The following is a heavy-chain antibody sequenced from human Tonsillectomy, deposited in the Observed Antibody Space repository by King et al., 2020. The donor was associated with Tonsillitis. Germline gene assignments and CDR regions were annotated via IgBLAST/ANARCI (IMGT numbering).Heavy chain of an antibody. D-gene: IGHD5-18*01. CDR2: INPNSGGT. CDR3: ARGGASYGYNNYSMDV. V-gene: IGHV1-2*04. J-gene: IGHJ6*03. Sequence: VQLVESGAEVKKPGASVKVSCKASGYTFTGYYIHWVRQAPGQGLEWMGWINPNSGGTNYAQKFQGWVTMTWDTSITTAYMEMSRLSSDDTAVYYGARGGASYGYNNYSMDVWGKGTTVTVSS. CDR1: GYTFTGYY.